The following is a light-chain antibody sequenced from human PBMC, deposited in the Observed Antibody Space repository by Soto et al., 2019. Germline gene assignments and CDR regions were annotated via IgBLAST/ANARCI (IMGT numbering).Light chain of an antibody. CDR2: KAS. V-gene: IGKV1-5*03. J-gene: IGKJ1*01. CDR1: QSISRW. Sequence: IQLTQSPSTLSASVGDRVTITCRASQSISRWLAWYQQKQGKAPKXLIYKASRLHSGVSSRFSGSESGTEFTITISSLQTDDGSTYYCQQYSGDSRTFGQGTKVDIK. CDR3: QQYSGDSRT.